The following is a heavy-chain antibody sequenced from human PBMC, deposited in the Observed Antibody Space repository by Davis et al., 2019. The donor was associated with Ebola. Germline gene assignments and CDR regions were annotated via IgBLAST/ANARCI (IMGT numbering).Heavy chain of an antibody. D-gene: IGHD6-6*01. Sequence: MPSETLSLTCTVSGGSVSSGSYYWSWIRQPPGKGLEWIGSIYYSGSTNYNPSLKSRVTISVDTSKNQFSLKLSSVTAADTAVYYCARGYSSSSLWYWGQGTLVTVSS. CDR1: GGSVSSGSYY. J-gene: IGHJ4*02. CDR3: ARGYSSSSLWY. V-gene: IGHV4-61*01. CDR2: IYYSGST.